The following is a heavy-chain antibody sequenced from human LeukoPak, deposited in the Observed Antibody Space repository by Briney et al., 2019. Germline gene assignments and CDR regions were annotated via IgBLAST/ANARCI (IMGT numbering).Heavy chain of an antibody. V-gene: IGHV3-48*01. Sequence: GGSLRLSCAASGFTFSSYSMNWVRQAPGKGLEWVSYISSSSSTIYYADSVKGRFTISRDNAKNSLYLQMNSLRAEDTAVYYCARDRVVVATTTPPYWYFDLWGRGTLVTVSS. CDR2: ISSSSSTI. CDR3: ARDRVVVATTTPPYWYFDL. J-gene: IGHJ2*01. D-gene: IGHD2-15*01. CDR1: GFTFSSYS.